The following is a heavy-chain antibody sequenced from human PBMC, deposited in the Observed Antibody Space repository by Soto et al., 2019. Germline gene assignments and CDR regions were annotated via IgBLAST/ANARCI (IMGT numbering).Heavy chain of an antibody. CDR1: GFTADDYA. CDR3: ANDMKWGGMTTIHYFDS. Sequence: EVQLVESGGGLVQPGRSLRLSCVASGFTADDYALHWVRQAPGKGLEWVSGISSNSDTIHYADSVKGRFTISRDNAKNSLFLQMNRLRPEDTAVYYCANDMKWGGMTTIHYFDSWGQGTLVTVSS. D-gene: IGHD4-17*01. CDR2: ISSNSDTI. J-gene: IGHJ4*02. V-gene: IGHV3-9*02.